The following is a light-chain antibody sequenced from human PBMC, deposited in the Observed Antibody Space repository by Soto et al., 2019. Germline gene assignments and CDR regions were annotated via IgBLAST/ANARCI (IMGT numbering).Light chain of an antibody. CDR1: QSVSSY. CDR3: MQRSKSPAT. Sequence: EIVLTQSPATLSLSPGERATLSCRASQSVSSYLAWYQQKPGQAPRLLIYDASNRATGIPARFSGSGSGTDFTLTISSLEPEDFAVYYCMQRSKSPATFGQGTRVEIK. CDR2: DAS. V-gene: IGKV3-11*01. J-gene: IGKJ5*01.